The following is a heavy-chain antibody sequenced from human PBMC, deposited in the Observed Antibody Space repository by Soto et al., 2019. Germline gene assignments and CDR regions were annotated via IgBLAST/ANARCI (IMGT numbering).Heavy chain of an antibody. D-gene: IGHD6-13*01. V-gene: IGHV3-30-3*01. CDR1: GLTFTRHA. CDR3: AGERETSSWFLSGFEY. J-gene: IGHJ4*02. Sequence: QVQLVESGGGVVQPERSLRLSCSTSGLTFTRHAMHWVRQVPGKGLEWVAAISDDGSKKHYVDSVKGRFSISRDKSRNTVYLQMNSLRVEDTAVYFCAGERETSSWFLSGFEYWGQGTLVTVSS. CDR2: ISDDGSKK.